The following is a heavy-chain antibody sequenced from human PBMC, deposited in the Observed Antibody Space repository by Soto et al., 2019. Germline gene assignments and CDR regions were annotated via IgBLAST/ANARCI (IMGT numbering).Heavy chain of an antibody. V-gene: IGHV4-34*01. CDR2: INHSGRT. D-gene: IGHD3-10*01. CDR1: GGSFSGYY. Sequence: SETLSLTCAAYGGSFSGYYWSWIRQPLGKGLEWCGEINHSGRTNYTPSLKSRVTLSVDTSKNQYALKLSSVTAADTAVYYCERRRRLRTVIPYDYYCRDVWGQGTTVTVSS. J-gene: IGHJ6*02. CDR3: ERRRRLRTVIPYDYYCRDV.